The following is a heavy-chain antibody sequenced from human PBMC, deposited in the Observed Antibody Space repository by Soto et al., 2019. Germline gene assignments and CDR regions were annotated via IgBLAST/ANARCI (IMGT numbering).Heavy chain of an antibody. CDR3: ASYTEWELLPWTAGYFDL. CDR2: IYYSGST. J-gene: IGHJ2*01. V-gene: IGHV4-61*01. Sequence: QVQLQESGPGLVKPSETLSLTCTVSGGSVSSGSYYWIWIRQPPGKGLEWNGYIYYSGSTNYNTSLKSRVTITVDTSKHQCSLKLSSVTAADTAMYYCASYTEWELLPWTAGYFDLWGRGTLVTVSS. CDR1: GGSVSSGSYY. D-gene: IGHD1-26*01.